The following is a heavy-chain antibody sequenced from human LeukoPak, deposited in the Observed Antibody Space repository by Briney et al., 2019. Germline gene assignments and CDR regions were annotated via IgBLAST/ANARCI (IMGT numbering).Heavy chain of an antibody. CDR3: AKGNSVGSNYQGWYFDL. D-gene: IGHD3-10*01. CDR1: GFTFDDYA. Sequence: GGSLRLSCAASGFTFDDYAMHWVRQAPGKGLEWVSGISWNSGSICYADSVKGRFTLSRDNAKNSLYLQMNRLRADDTALYYCAKGNSVGSNYQGWYFDLWGRGTLVTVSS. V-gene: IGHV3-9*01. CDR2: ISWNSGSI. J-gene: IGHJ2*01.